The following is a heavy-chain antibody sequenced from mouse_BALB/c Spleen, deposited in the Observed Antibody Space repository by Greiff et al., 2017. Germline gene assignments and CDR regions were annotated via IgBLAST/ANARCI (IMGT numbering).Heavy chain of an antibody. V-gene: IGHV1-82*01. CDR3: ARFGNYRDYYAMDY. CDR1: GYAFSSSW. J-gene: IGHJ4*01. D-gene: IGHD2-1*01. Sequence: QVQLQQSGPELVKPGASVKISCKASGYAFSSSWMNWVKQRPGQGLEWIGRIYPGDGDTNYNGKFKGKATLTADKSSSTAYMQLSSLTSVDSAVYFCARFGNYRDYYAMDYWGQGTSVTVSS. CDR2: IYPGDGDT.